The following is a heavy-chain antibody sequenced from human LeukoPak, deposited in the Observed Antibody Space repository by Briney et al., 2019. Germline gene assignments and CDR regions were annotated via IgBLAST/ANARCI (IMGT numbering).Heavy chain of an antibody. D-gene: IGHD1-26*01. J-gene: IGHJ3*02. CDR3: ARGWELLRAFDI. Sequence: SETLSLTCTVSGGSISSSSSYWGWIRQPPGKGLEWIGSIYYSGSTYYNPSLKSRVTISVDTSKNQFSLKLSSVTAADTAVYYCARGWELLRAFDIWGQGTMVTVSS. V-gene: IGHV4-39*01. CDR2: IYYSGST. CDR1: GGSISSSSSY.